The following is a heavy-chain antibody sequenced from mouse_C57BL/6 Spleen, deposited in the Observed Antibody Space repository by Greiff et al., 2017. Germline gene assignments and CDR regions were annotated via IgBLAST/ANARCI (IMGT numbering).Heavy chain of an antibody. CDR3: AREEIYDGYYDAMDY. D-gene: IGHD2-3*01. Sequence: VQLQQSGPELVKPGASVKISCKASGYAFSSSWMNWVKQRPGKGLEWIGRIYPGDGDTNYNGKFKGKATLTADKSSSTAYMQLSSLTSEDSAVYFCAREEIYDGYYDAMDYWGQGTSVTVSS. J-gene: IGHJ4*01. CDR2: IYPGDGDT. V-gene: IGHV1-82*01. CDR1: GYAFSSSW.